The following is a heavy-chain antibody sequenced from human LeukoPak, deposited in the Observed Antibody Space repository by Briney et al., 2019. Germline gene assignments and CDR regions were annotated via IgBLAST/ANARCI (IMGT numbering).Heavy chain of an antibody. CDR3: AKDSSGWYGGFVDY. V-gene: IGHV3-23*01. Sequence: GGSLRLSCAASGFTFSSYAMSWVRQAPEKRLEWVSHMSGSGGGTYYADSVKGRFTISRDNSKNTLYLQMNSLRAEDTAVYYCAKDSSGWYGGFVDYWGQGTLVTVSS. D-gene: IGHD6-19*01. CDR1: GFTFSSYA. CDR2: MSGSGGGT. J-gene: IGHJ4*02.